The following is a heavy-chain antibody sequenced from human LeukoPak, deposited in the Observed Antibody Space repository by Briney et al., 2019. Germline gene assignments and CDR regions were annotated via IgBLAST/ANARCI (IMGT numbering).Heavy chain of an antibody. J-gene: IGHJ3*02. CDR3: ARDHYDSSGYPTRYAFDI. CDR2: IYYSGST. CDR1: GGSISSGDYY. D-gene: IGHD3-22*01. V-gene: IGHV4-30-4*08. Sequence: SETLSLTCTVSGGSISSGDYYWSWIRQPPGKGLEWIGYIYYSGSTYYNPSLKSRVTISVDTSKNQFSLKLSSVTAADTAVYYCARDHYDSSGYPTRYAFDIWGQGTMVTVSS.